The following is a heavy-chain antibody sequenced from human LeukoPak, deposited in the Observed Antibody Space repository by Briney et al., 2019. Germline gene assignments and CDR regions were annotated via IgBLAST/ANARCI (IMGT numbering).Heavy chain of an antibody. CDR2: ISGSGGST. CDR1: GFTFSSYA. J-gene: IGHJ6*03. D-gene: IGHD3-10*01. V-gene: IGHV3-23*01. CDR3: ANALEYGSGTYYYYYYYKDV. Sequence: GGSLRLSCAASGFTFSSYAMSWVRQAPGKGLEWVSAISGSGGSTYYADSVKGRFTISRDNSKNTLYLQMNSLRAEDTAVYYCANALEYGSGTYYYYYYYKDVWGKGTTVTVSS.